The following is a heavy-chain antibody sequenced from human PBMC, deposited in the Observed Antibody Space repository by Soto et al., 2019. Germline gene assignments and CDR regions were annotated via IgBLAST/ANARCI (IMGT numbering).Heavy chain of an antibody. J-gene: IGHJ6*02. Sequence: GGSLRLSCVVSGFTFTSYAMTWVRQAPGKGLEWVSAISGSGGSDFYADSVKGRFTISRDNSKNTLYLQMKSLRAEDTALYYCAKGDTTMITDYYALDIWGQGTTITVS. D-gene: IGHD5-18*01. CDR2: ISGSGGSD. CDR3: AKGDTTMITDYYALDI. CDR1: GFTFTSYA. V-gene: IGHV3-23*01.